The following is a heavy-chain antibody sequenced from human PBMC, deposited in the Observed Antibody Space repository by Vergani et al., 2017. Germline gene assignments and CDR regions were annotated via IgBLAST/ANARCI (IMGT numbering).Heavy chain of an antibody. CDR3: ARDRXTVVRNQYYGMDV. J-gene: IGHJ6*02. V-gene: IGHV4-61*02. D-gene: IGHD1-14*01. CDR1: GGSIDGVSSY. Sequence: QMQLQESGPGLLKPSQTLCLTCSVSGGSIDGVSSYWTWIRQPAGKGLEWIGRIYKSGRTNYNPSLQSRVTISIDTSKNQFSLTLTSVTAEDTGVYFCARDRXTVVRNQYYGMDVWGQGTTVIVSS. CDR2: IYKSGRT.